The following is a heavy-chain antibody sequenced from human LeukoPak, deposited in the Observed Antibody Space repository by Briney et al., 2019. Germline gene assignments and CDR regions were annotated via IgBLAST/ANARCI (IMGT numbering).Heavy chain of an antibody. V-gene: IGHV4-4*02. D-gene: IGHD4-17*01. CDR3: ARVGSTTVTYPSAFDI. J-gene: IGHJ3*02. Sequence: PSETLSLTCAVSGGSISSSNWWSWVRQPPGKGLEWIGEIYHSGSTNYNPSLKSRVTISVDKSKNQFSLKLSSVTAADTAVYYCARVGSTTVTYPSAFDIWGQGTMVTVSS. CDR1: GGSISSSNW. CDR2: IYHSGST.